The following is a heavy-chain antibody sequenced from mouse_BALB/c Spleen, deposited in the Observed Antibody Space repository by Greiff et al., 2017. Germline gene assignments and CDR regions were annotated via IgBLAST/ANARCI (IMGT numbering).Heavy chain of an antibody. Sequence: EVKLVESGAELVRPGALVKLSCKASGFNIKDYYMHWVKQRPEQGLEWIGWIDPENGNTIYDPKFQGKASITADTSSNTAYLQLSSLTSEDTAVYYCARMGGYDGFDYWGQGTTLTVSS. CDR3: ARMGGYDGFDY. CDR2: IDPENGNT. J-gene: IGHJ2*01. CDR1: GFNIKDYY. V-gene: IGHV14-1*02. D-gene: IGHD2-2*01.